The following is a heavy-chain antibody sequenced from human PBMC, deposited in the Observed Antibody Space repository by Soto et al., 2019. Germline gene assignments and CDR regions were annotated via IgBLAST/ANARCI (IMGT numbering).Heavy chain of an antibody. CDR2: ITNRGTHT. J-gene: IGHJ5*01. D-gene: IGHD2-15*01. CDR1: GFSFGSYT. Sequence: GGSLRLSCAASGFSFGSYTMNWVRQAPGKGLQWVSSITNRGTHTYSADSVKGRFTISRDNDKNSLYLQMNNLRAEDTAIYFCARAHEVAWFDSWGLGTLVTVSS. V-gene: IGHV3-21*01. CDR3: ARAHEVAWFDS.